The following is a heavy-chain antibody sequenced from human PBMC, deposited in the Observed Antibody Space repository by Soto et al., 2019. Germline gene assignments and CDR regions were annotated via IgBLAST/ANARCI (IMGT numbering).Heavy chain of an antibody. CDR1: GFTFSNAW. J-gene: IGHJ6*02. Sequence: EVQLVESGGGLVKPGGSLRLSCAASGFTFSNAWMSWVRQAPGKGLEWVGRIKSKTDGGTTDYAAPVKGRFTISRDDTKNTLYLQMNSLKTEDTAVYYCTTAGSSDYYYYYGMDVWGQGTTVTVSS. CDR3: TTAGSSDYYYYYGMDV. D-gene: IGHD6-6*01. V-gene: IGHV3-15*01. CDR2: IKSKTDGGTT.